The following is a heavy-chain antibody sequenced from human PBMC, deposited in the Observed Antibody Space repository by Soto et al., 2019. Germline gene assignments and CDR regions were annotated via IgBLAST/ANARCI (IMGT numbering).Heavy chain of an antibody. Sequence: EVQLVESGGGLVQPGRSLRLSCAASGFTFDDYAMHWVRQAPGKGLEWVSGISWNSGSIGYADSVKGRFTISRDNAKNSKYLQMDSLRAEDTALYYWAKDAITMVRGVISYYGMDVWGQGTTVTVSS. CDR1: GFTFDDYA. CDR3: AKDAITMVRGVISYYGMDV. J-gene: IGHJ6*02. D-gene: IGHD3-10*01. CDR2: ISWNSGSI. V-gene: IGHV3-9*01.